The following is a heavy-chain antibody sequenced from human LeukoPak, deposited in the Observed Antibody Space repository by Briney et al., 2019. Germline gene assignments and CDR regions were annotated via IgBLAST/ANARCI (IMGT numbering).Heavy chain of an antibody. V-gene: IGHV1-46*01. D-gene: IGHD2-2*01. CDR2: INPSGGST. CDR3: ARDRCSSTSCYVLFDY. CDR1: GYTFTSYY. J-gene: IGHJ4*02. Sequence: GASVKVSCKAPGYTFTSYYMHWVRQAPGQGLEWMGIINPSGGSTSYAQKFQGRVTMTRDTSTSTVYMELSSLRSEDTAVYYCARDRCSSTSCYVLFDYWGQGTLVTVSS.